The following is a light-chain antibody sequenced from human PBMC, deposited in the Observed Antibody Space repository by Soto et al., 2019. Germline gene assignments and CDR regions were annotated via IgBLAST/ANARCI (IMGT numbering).Light chain of an antibody. J-gene: IGKJ1*01. Sequence: IVMTHSPATLSVSPWERATLSCRASQSVSSDLAWYHQKPGQAPRLLIYGASSRATGIPDRFSGSGSGTDFTLTIRRLEPDDFAVYYCQKYGSFWKFGQGTKVDIK. CDR1: QSVSSD. CDR3: QKYGSFWK. CDR2: GAS. V-gene: IGKV3-20*01.